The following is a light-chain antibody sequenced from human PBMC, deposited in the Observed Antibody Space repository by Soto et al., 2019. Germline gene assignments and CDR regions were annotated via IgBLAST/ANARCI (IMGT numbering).Light chain of an antibody. J-gene: IGKJ5*01. V-gene: IGKV3-15*01. CDR3: QRYNNWPIT. Sequence: EIVMTQSAGTLSVSPGERATLSCRASQSVSSNSAWYQQKPGQAPRLLIYGASNRATGIPARFSGSGSGTEFTLTISSLQSEDSAVYYCQRYNNWPITFGQGIRLEIK. CDR1: QSVSSN. CDR2: GAS.